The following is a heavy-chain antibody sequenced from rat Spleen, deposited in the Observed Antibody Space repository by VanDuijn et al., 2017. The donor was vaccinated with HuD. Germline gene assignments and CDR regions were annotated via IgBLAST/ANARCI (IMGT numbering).Heavy chain of an antibody. V-gene: IGHV3-3*01. J-gene: IGHJ2*01. CDR1: GYSITSSYR. Sequence: EVQLQESGPGLVKPSQSLSLTCSVTGYSITSSYRWNWIRKFPGNKLEWMGYINSAGSTNYNPSLKSRISITRDTSKNQFFLQVNSVTTEDTATYYCARGGRIIMDWGQGVMVTVSS. D-gene: IGHD1-6*01. CDR3: ARGGRIIMD. CDR2: INSAGST.